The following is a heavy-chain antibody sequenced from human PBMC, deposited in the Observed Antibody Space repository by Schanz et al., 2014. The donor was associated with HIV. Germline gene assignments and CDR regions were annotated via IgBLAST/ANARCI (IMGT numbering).Heavy chain of an antibody. CDR2: ISAYKGNT. CDR1: GYTFTNYA. J-gene: IGHJ6*02. V-gene: IGHV1-18*01. CDR3: ARWGRGCSGGSCYWGYYGMDV. Sequence: QVQLVQSGAEVKKPGASVTVSCKASGYTFTNYAINWVRQAPGQGLEWMGWISAYKGNTNYAQKLQGRVTMTTDTSTNTAYMELRRLRSDDTAVYYCARWGRGCSGGSCYWGYYGMDVWGQGTTVTVSS. D-gene: IGHD2-15*01.